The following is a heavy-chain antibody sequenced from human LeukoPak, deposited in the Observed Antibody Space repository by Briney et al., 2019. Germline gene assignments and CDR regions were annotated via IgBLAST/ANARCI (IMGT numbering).Heavy chain of an antibody. J-gene: IGHJ4*02. CDR2: ISSSSNTI. D-gene: IGHD1-7*01. CDR1: GFTFSSYS. CDR3: ARANYGAFFDY. Sequence: PGGSLRLSCAASGFTFSSYSMNWVRQAPGKGLEWVSSISSSSNTIYYAGSVKGRFTISRDNAKNSLYVQMNSLRDEDTAVYYCARANYGAFFDYWGQGTLVTVSS. V-gene: IGHV3-48*02.